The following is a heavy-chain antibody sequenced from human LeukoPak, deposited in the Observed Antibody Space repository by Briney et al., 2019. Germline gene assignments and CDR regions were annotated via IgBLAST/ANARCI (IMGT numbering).Heavy chain of an antibody. CDR2: INHSGST. V-gene: IGHV4-34*01. J-gene: IGHJ6*03. CDR1: GGSFSGYY. Sequence: PSETLSLTCAVYGGSFSGYYWSWIRQPSGKGLEWIGEINHSGSTNYNPSLKSRVTISVDTSKNQFSLKLSSVTAADTTVYYCARQNFYRYCRSTSCYRPYYYYYMDVWGKGTTVTISS. D-gene: IGHD2-2*01. CDR3: ARQNFYRYCRSTSCYRPYYYYYMDV.